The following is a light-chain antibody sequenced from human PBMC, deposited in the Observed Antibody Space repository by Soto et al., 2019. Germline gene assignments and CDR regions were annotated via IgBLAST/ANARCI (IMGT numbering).Light chain of an antibody. J-gene: IGKJ4*01. CDR2: GAS. CDR1: ENIFTK. V-gene: IGKV3-15*01. CDR3: QQYNKWPPT. Sequence: EVLMTQFPATLSVSPGERATLSCRASENIFTKLAWYQQKVGQTPRLVIFGASTRATGIPDRFSGSESGTEFTLTISSLQSKDIGIYYCQQYNKWPPTFGGGTKVEI.